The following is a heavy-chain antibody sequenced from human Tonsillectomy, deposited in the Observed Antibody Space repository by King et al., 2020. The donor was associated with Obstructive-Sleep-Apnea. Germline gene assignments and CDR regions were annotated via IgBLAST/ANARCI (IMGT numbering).Heavy chain of an antibody. J-gene: IGHJ4*02. CDR2: IWYDGSNK. CDR1: GFTFSSYC. CDR3: AKGVDTAMGLLDY. Sequence: VQLVESGGGVVQPGRSLRLSCAAPGFTFSSYCMNLVRQAPGKGLEWVAVIWYDGSNKYFDDSLKGRFTISRDNSKNTLYLQMNSLRAEDTAVYYCAKGVDTAMGLLDYWGQGTLVTVSS. V-gene: IGHV3-33*06. D-gene: IGHD5-18*01.